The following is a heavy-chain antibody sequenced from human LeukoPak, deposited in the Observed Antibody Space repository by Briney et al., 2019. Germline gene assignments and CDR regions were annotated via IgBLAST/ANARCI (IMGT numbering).Heavy chain of an antibody. CDR2: ISAYNANT. J-gene: IGHJ4*02. V-gene: IGHV1-18*01. D-gene: IGHD3-22*01. CDR1: GYTFTSYD. Sequence: ASVKVSCKASGYTFTSYDINWVRQATGQGLEWMGWISAYNANTNYAQKLQGRVTMTTDTSTSTAYMELRSLRSDDTAVYYCVRTYYYDSRSFDYWGQGTLVTVSS. CDR3: VRTYYYDSRSFDY.